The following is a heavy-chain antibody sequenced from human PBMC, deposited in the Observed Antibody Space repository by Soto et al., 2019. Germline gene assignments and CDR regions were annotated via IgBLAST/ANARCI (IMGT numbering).Heavy chain of an antibody. Sequence: ASVKVSSKASGYTFTSYGISWVRQAPGQGLEWMGWISAYNGNTNYAPKLQGRVTMSTDTSTSTAYMELRSLRSDDTAVYYCARVIRITRDIVVVPAAPRAFDIWGQGTMVTVSS. CDR2: ISAYNGNT. J-gene: IGHJ3*02. CDR1: GYTFTSYG. V-gene: IGHV1-18*01. D-gene: IGHD2-2*01. CDR3: ARVIRITRDIVVVPAAPRAFDI.